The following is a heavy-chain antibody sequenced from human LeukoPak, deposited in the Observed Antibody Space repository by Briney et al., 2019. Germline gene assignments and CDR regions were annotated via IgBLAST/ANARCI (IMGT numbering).Heavy chain of an antibody. D-gene: IGHD2-21*02. V-gene: IGHV3-30-3*01. CDR2: ISYDGSNK. CDR1: GFTFSSYA. CDR3: ASIVVVTTRMDV. J-gene: IGHJ6*02. Sequence: GGSLRLSCAASGFTFSSYAMHWVRQAPGKGLEWVAVISYDGSNKYYADSVKGRFTISRDNSKNTLYLQMNSLRAEDTAVYYCASIVVVTTRMDVWGQGTTVTVSS.